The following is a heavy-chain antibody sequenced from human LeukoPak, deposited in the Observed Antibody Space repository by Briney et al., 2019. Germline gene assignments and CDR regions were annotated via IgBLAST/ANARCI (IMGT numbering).Heavy chain of an antibody. J-gene: IGHJ4*02. Sequence: PSETLSLTCTVSGGSISSYYWSWIRQPPGKGLEWIGYIYNSGSTNYNPSLKSRVTISVDTSKNQFSLKLSSVTAADTAVYYCARGLGDSSGFYSWGQGTLVTVSS. V-gene: IGHV4-59*01. CDR3: ARGLGDSSGFYS. CDR1: GGSISSYY. D-gene: IGHD6-19*01. CDR2: IYNSGST.